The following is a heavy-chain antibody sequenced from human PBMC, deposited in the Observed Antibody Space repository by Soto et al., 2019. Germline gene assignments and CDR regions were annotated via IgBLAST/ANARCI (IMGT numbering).Heavy chain of an antibody. CDR3: ARPPLYSSGGYFDS. D-gene: IGHD6-19*01. CDR2: ISNDAART. J-gene: IGHJ4*01. Sequence: GGFLRLSCGASEFTCSDHGMTWVRQAPGKGLEWVSSISNDAARTFYADSVKGRFTVSRDRSNNTLYLQMNSLRAEDTAVYFCARPPLYSSGGYFDSWGHGTLVTVSS. V-gene: IGHV3-23*01. CDR1: EFTCSDHG.